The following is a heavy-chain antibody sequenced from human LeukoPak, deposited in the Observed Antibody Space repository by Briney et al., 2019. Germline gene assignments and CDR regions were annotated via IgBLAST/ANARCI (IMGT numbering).Heavy chain of an antibody. CDR1: GGTFSSYA. CDR3: ARVPDRPYSSGWDSRLLFDY. Sequence: GASVKVSCKASGGTFSSYAISWVRQAPGQGLEWMGGIIPIFGTANYAQKFQGRVTITADESTSTAYMELNSLRSEDTAVYYCARVPDRPYSSGWDSRLLFDYWGQGTLVTVSS. V-gene: IGHV1-69*13. D-gene: IGHD6-19*01. CDR2: IIPIFGTA. J-gene: IGHJ4*02.